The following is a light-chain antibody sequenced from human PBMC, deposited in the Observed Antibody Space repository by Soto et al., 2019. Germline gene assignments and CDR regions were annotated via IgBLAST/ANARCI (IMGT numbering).Light chain of an antibody. Sequence: EIVMTQSPATLSVSPGERATLSCRASQSVSNNLAWYQQKPGQAPRLLIYPASTRATGIPARFSGSRSGTEFTLAISSQQSEDFAVYYCRQYNKWPLTFGGGTKVDIK. CDR1: QSVSNN. CDR2: PAS. CDR3: RQYNKWPLT. J-gene: IGKJ4*01. V-gene: IGKV3-15*01.